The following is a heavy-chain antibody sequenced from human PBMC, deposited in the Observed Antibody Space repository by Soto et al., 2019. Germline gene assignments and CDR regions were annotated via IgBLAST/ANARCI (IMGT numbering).Heavy chain of an antibody. CDR2: ISSSSSYI. J-gene: IGHJ4*02. CDR1: GFTFSSYS. Sequence: GGSLRLSCAASGFTFSSYSMNWVRQAPGKGLEWVSSISSSSSYIYYADSVKGRFTISRDNAKNSLYLQMNSLRAEDTAGYYCARDIQHSSWYYYNIGSVHPYFDYWGQGTLVTVSS. V-gene: IGHV3-21*01. D-gene: IGHD6-13*01. CDR3: ARDIQHSSWYYYNIGSVHPYFDY.